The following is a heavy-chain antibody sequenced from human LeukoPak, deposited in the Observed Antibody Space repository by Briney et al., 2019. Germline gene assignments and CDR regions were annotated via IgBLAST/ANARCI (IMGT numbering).Heavy chain of an antibody. CDR2: IYTSGST. Sequence: SETLSLTCTVSGGSISSYYWSWIRQPAGKGLEWIGRIYTSGSTNYNPSLKSRVTMSVDTSKNQFSLKLSSVTAADTAVYYCARGGYVVVVAATDWFDPWGQGTLVTVSS. CDR1: GGSISSYY. J-gene: IGHJ5*02. D-gene: IGHD2-15*01. V-gene: IGHV4-4*07. CDR3: ARGGYVVVVAATDWFDP.